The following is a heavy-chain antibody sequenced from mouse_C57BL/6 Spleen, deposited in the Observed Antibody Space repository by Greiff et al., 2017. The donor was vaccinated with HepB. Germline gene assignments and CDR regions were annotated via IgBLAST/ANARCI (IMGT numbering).Heavy chain of an antibody. CDR1: GFTFSNYW. D-gene: IGHD2-4*01. CDR3: TDYDYLYWYFDV. V-gene: IGHV6-3*01. J-gene: IGHJ1*03. Sequence: EVKLVESGGGLVQPGGSMKLSCVASGFTFSNYWMNWVRQSPEKGLEWVAQIRLKSDNYATHYAESVKGRFTISRDDSKSSVYLQMNNLRAEDTGIYYCTDYDYLYWYFDVWGTGTTVTVSS. CDR2: IRLKSDNYAT.